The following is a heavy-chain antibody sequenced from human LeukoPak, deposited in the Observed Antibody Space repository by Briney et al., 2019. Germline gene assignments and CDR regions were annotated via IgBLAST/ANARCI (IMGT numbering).Heavy chain of an antibody. J-gene: IGHJ4*02. CDR2: IYHSGST. CDR1: GGSISSSSYY. Sequence: SETLSLTCTVSGGSISSSSYYWGWIRQPPGKGLEWIGEIYHSGSTNYNPSLKSRVTISVDKSKNQFSLKLSSVTAADTAVYYCARAREWFGELLYPVYYFDYWGQGTLVTVSS. D-gene: IGHD3-10*01. V-gene: IGHV4-39*07. CDR3: ARAREWFGELLYPVYYFDY.